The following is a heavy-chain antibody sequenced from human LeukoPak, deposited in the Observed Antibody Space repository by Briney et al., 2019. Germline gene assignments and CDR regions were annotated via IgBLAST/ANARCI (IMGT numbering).Heavy chain of an antibody. CDR2: IKQDGSEK. Sequence: GGSLRLSCAASGFTFSSYWMSWVRQAPGKGLEWVANIKQDGSEKYYVDSVKGRFTISRDNAKNSLYLQMNSLRAEDTAVYYCARVLGKIAVAGTGGWFDPWGQGTLVTVSS. D-gene: IGHD6-19*01. V-gene: IGHV3-7*01. J-gene: IGHJ5*02. CDR3: ARVLGKIAVAGTGGWFDP. CDR1: GFTFSSYW.